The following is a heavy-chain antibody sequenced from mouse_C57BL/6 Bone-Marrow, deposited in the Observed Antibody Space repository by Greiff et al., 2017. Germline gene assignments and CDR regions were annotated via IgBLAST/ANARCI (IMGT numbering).Heavy chain of an antibody. CDR1: GFTFSSYT. D-gene: IGHD1-1*01. V-gene: IGHV5-9*01. CDR3: ASLFITTVVATSDV. CDR2: ISGGGGNT. Sequence: EVQRVESGGGLVKPGGSLKLSCAASGFTFSSYTMSWVRQTPEKRLEWVATISGGGGNTYYPDSVKGRFTISRDNAKNTLYLQMSSLRSKDTALYYCASLFITTVVATSDVWGTGTTVTVSS. J-gene: IGHJ1*03.